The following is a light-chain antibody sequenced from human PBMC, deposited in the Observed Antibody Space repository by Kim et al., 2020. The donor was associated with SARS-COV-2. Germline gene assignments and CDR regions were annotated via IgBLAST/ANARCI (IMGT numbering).Light chain of an antibody. V-gene: IGLV2-14*04. Sequence: GQSIAISCTGTSRDGGYSNSVSWYQQHPGRAPKLIMYDVSERASGVSNRFSGSQSGNTASLTISGLRAEDEADYYCSSHTTSSTYVFGSGTQLTVL. CDR2: DVS. CDR3: SSHTTSSTYV. J-gene: IGLJ1*01. CDR1: SRDGGYSNS.